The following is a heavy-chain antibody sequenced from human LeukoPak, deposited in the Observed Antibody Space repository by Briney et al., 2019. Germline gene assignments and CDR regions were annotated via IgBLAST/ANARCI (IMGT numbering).Heavy chain of an antibody. V-gene: IGHV4-39*07. CDR2: FYHSG. CDR1: GGSISTNNYY. CDR3: ARGRVLLWFGELSPLVPRDGMDV. D-gene: IGHD3-10*01. J-gene: IGHJ6*02. Sequence: SETLSLTCTVSGGSISTNNYYWGWIRQPPGKGLEWIGSFYHSGSYNPSLKSRVTISVDTSKNQFSLKLSSVTAADTAVYYCARGRVLLWFGELSPLVPRDGMDVWGQGTTVTVSS.